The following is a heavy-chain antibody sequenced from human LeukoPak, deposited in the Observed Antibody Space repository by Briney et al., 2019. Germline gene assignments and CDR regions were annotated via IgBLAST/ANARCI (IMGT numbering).Heavy chain of an antibody. J-gene: IGHJ4*02. V-gene: IGHV3-64*01. CDR2: ISSNGGST. Sequence: GGSLRLSCAASGFTFSNYPMNWVRQAPGKGLGYVSGISSNGGSTYYANSVKGRFTISRDNSKNTLYLQMGSPRAEDMAVYYCARDGGTYCGGDCYGDWGQGTLVTVSS. CDR3: ARDGGTYCGGDCYGD. D-gene: IGHD2-21*02. CDR1: GFTFSNYP.